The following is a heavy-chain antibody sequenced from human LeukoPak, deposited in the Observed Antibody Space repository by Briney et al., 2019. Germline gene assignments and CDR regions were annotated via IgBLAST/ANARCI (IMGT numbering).Heavy chain of an antibody. CDR3: VKDLSDRDVDY. V-gene: IGHV3-64D*06. Sequence: GGSLRLSCLGSGFTFSWYGMNWVRQAPGRGLEYVSAISKNGGNTYYVDSVKGRFTISRDNSRNTLYLQMNSLRVEDTAVYFCVKDLSDRDVDYWGQGTLVTVSS. D-gene: IGHD2-21*02. J-gene: IGHJ4*02. CDR2: ISKNGGNT. CDR1: GFTFSWYG.